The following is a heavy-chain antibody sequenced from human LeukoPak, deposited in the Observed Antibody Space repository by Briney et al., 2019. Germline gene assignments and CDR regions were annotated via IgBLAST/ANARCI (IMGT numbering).Heavy chain of an antibody. CDR3: AKVYYGWVTMIDVGYYFDY. V-gene: IGHV3-15*01. J-gene: IGHJ4*02. CDR1: GFTFSNAW. D-gene: IGHD3-22*01. Sequence: GGSLRLSCAASGFTFSNAWMSWVRQAPGKGLEWVGRIKSKTDGGATDYAAPVKGRFTISRDDSKNTLYLQMNSLRAEDTAVYYCAKVYYGWVTMIDVGYYFDYWGQGTLVTVSS. CDR2: IKSKTDGGAT.